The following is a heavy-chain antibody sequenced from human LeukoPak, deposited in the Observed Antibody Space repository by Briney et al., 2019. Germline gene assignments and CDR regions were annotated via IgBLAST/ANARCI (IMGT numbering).Heavy chain of an antibody. CDR1: GFTFSDYY. J-gene: IGHJ6*04. D-gene: IGHD1-26*01. V-gene: IGHV3-11*01. CDR2: ISSSGSTI. CDR3: ARENWDLVAVPMDV. Sequence: GGSLRLSCAASGFTFSDYYLSWIRQAPGKGLEWVSYISSSGSTIYYGDSVKGRFAISRDNAKNSLYLQMNSLRAEDTAIYYCARENWDLVAVPMDVWGKGTTVIVSS.